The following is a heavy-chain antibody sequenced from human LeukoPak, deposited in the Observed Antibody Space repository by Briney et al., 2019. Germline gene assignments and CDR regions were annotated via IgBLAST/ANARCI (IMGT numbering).Heavy chain of an antibody. Sequence: SETLSLTCTVSGGSISSGSYYWSWIRQPAGKGLEWIGRIYASGSTNYNPSLKSRVTISVDTSKNQFSLKLSSVTAADTAVYYCARDHCSGGSCYRDYYYYYMDVWGKGNTVTVSS. CDR3: ARDHCSGGSCYRDYYYYYMDV. D-gene: IGHD2-15*01. V-gene: IGHV4-61*02. CDR2: IYASGST. CDR1: GGSISSGSYY. J-gene: IGHJ6*03.